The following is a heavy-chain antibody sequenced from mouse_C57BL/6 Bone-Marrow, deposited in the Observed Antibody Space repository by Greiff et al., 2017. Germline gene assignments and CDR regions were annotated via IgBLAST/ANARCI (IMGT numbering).Heavy chain of an antibody. Sequence: EVKVVESGRGLVQPGGSMKLSCAASGFSFSDAWMDWVRQSPGKGLEWVAEIRNNANNHATYYAVSVKGRFTISRDDSKSSVYLQMNSSRAADTCIYYGTRSTTVGATPDWFAYWGQGTLVTVSA. V-gene: IGHV6-6*01. CDR2: IRNNANNHAT. J-gene: IGHJ3*01. CDR1: GFSFSDAW. CDR3: TRSTTVGATPDWFAY. D-gene: IGHD1-1*01.